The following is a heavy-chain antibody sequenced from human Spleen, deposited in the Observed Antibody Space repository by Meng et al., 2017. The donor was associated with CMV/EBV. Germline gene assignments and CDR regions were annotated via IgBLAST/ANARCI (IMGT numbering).Heavy chain of an antibody. Sequence: GGSLRLSCAASGFTFSSYAMSWVRQAPGKGLEWVSAISGSGGSTYYADSVKGRFTISRDNSKNTLYLQMNSLRAEDTAVYYCAKDTIEIFGVVTRDDYYYYGMDVWGQGTTVTVSS. CDR1: GFTFSSYA. V-gene: IGHV3-23*01. CDR2: ISGSGGST. J-gene: IGHJ6*02. D-gene: IGHD3-3*01. CDR3: AKDTIEIFGVVTRDDYYYYGMDV.